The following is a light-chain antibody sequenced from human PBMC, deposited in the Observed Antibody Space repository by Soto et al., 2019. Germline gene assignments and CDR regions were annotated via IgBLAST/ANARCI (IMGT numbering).Light chain of an antibody. Sequence: EIVLTQSPATLSLSPGERATLSCRASQSVSTYLAWYQQKPGQAPRLLIYDASSGATGIPARFSGSGSGTDFTLTISSLAPDDFAVYYCQQRSNWPLTFGGGTKVEIK. CDR2: DAS. J-gene: IGKJ4*01. CDR3: QQRSNWPLT. V-gene: IGKV3-11*01. CDR1: QSVSTY.